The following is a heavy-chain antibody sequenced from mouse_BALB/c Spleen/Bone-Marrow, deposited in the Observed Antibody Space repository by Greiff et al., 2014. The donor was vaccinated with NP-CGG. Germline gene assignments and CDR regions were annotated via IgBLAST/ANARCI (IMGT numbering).Heavy chain of an antibody. V-gene: IGHV2-9*02. CDR1: GFSFTSYG. J-gene: IGHJ4*01. CDR3: ARITTATGAMDY. CDR2: IWAGGST. D-gene: IGHD1-2*01. Sequence: VKLVESGPGLVAPSQSLSITCTVSGFSFTSYGVHWVRQPPGKGLEWLGVIWAGGSTNYNSALMSRLSISKDNSKSQVFLKMNSLQTDDTAVYYCARITTATGAMDYWGQGTSVTVSS.